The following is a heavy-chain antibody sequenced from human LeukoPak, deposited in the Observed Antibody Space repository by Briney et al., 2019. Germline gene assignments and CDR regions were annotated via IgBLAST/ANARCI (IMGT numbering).Heavy chain of an antibody. J-gene: IGHJ4*02. Sequence: SETLSLTCTVSGYSISSGYYWGWIRQPPGKGLEWIGSIYHSGSTYYNPSLKSRVTISVDTSKNQFSLNLRSATAADTAVYYCARIVVVITPDYFDYWGQGTLVTVSS. CDR1: GYSISSGYY. D-gene: IGHD2-15*01. CDR2: IYHSGST. V-gene: IGHV4-38-2*02. CDR3: ARIVVVITPDYFDY.